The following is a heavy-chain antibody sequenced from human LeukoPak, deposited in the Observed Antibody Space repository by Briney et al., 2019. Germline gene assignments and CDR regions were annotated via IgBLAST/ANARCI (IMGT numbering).Heavy chain of an antibody. CDR2: IYHGGDT. Sequence: SETLSLSCAVSGGSIIIHSWWSWVRQPPGKGLEWIGEIYHGGDTNYDPSVKSRVTMSVDKSKNHFSLNLRSVTAADTAIYYCASHVTVLGTRGFEYWGQGILVTVSS. D-gene: IGHD6-19*01. CDR1: GGSIIIHSW. V-gene: IGHV4-4*02. J-gene: IGHJ4*02. CDR3: ASHVTVLGTRGFEY.